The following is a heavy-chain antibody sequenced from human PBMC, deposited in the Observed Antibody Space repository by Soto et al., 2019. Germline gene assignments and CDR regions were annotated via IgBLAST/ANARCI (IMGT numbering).Heavy chain of an antibody. CDR2: IIPIFGAA. J-gene: IGHJ6*02. CDR3: ARNPMTTVTTIYYYGMDV. V-gene: IGHV1-69*12. CDR1: GGTFSSYA. Sequence: QVQLVQSGAEVKKPGSSVKVSCTASGGTFSSYAISWVRQAPGQGLEWMGGIIPIFGAADYAQKFQGRVTITADESTRTAYMELSSLRSEDTAVYYCARNPMTTVTTIYYYGMDVWGQGTTVTVSS. D-gene: IGHD4-17*01.